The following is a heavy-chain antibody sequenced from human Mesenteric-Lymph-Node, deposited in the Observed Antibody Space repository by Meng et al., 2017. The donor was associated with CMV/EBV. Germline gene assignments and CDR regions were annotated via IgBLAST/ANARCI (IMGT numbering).Heavy chain of an antibody. J-gene: IGHJ4*02. CDR1: GFTFSYYG. D-gene: IGHD1-26*01. Sequence: GESLKISCAASGFTFSYYGMHWVRQAPGKGLEWVAVIWYDGSNKHYADSVKGRFTISRDNSKNTLYLQMNSLRAEDTAVYYCARDPDVSGSQIADYWGQGTLVTVSS. V-gene: IGHV3-33*01. CDR2: IWYDGSNK. CDR3: ARDPDVSGSQIADY.